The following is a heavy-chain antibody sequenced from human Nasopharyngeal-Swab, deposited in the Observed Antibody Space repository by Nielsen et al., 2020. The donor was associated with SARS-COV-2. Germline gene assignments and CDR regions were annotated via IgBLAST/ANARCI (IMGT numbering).Heavy chain of an antibody. Sequence: WIRQPPGKGLEWIGNIYYSGSTYYNPSLKSRVTISVDTSKNQFSLKLSSVTAADTAVYYCARLSPEDGDYWGQGTLVTVSS. CDR2: IYYSGST. V-gene: IGHV4-39*01. CDR3: ARLSPEDGDY. J-gene: IGHJ4*02. D-gene: IGHD3-10*01.